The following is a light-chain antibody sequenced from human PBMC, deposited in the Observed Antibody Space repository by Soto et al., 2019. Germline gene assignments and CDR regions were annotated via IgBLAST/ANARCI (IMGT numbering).Light chain of an antibody. Sequence: QSVLTQPPSASGAPGQRVTISCSGSSSNIGSNTVNWYQQLPGTAPKLLIYSNNQRPSGVPDRFSGSKSGTSASLAISGLQSEDEADYYCATWDDSLHGYVVFGGGTKVTVL. CDR2: SNN. V-gene: IGLV1-44*01. J-gene: IGLJ2*01. CDR3: ATWDDSLHGYVV. CDR1: SSNIGSNT.